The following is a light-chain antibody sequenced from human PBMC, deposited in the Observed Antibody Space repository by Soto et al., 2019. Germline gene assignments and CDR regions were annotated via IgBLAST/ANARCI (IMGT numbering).Light chain of an antibody. CDR1: QGISSY. Sequence: DIQLTQSPSFLSASVGDRVTITCRASQGISSYLAWYQQKPGKAPKLLIYAASNLQSGVPSRFSGSGSGTECTLTISSLQPEDFATYYCQQLKSYPQTFGQGTKVEIQ. CDR2: AAS. V-gene: IGKV1-9*01. CDR3: QQLKSYPQT. J-gene: IGKJ1*01.